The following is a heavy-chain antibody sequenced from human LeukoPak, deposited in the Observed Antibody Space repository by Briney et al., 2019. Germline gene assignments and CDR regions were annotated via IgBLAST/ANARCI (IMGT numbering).Heavy chain of an antibody. CDR1: EFTFSSSE. Sequence: PGGSLRLSCAASEFTFSSSEMNWVRQAPGKGLEWVSYISRSGSTIYYADSVKGRFTISRDNAKNSLFLQMNSLRAEDTAVYYCARGDGGYYYGMDVWGQGTTVTVSS. J-gene: IGHJ6*02. V-gene: IGHV3-48*03. CDR2: ISRSGSTI. D-gene: IGHD3-10*01. CDR3: ARGDGGYYYGMDV.